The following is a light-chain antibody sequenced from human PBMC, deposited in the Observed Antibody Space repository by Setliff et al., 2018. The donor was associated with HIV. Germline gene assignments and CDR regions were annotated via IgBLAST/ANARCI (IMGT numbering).Light chain of an antibody. CDR1: SSDIGRYNL. CDR3: CSDTGSNTYV. J-gene: IGLJ1*01. Sequence: QSVLTQPASVSGSPGQSITISCTGTSSDIGRYNLVSWYQQYPGKARKLMIYQATKRPSGVSNRFSGSKSGNTASLTISGLQAEDEADYYCCSDTGSNTYVFGSGTKV. V-gene: IGLV2-23*01. CDR2: QAT.